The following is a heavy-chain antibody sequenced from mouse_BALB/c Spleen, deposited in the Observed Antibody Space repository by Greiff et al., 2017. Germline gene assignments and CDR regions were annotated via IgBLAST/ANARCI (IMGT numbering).Heavy chain of an antibody. Sequence: EVKLVESGGGLVKPGGSLKLSCAASGFAFSSYDMSWVRQTPEKRLEWVAYISSGGGSTYYPDTVKGRFTISSDNAKNTLYLQISSLKSEDTAMYYCARTYYDYDGGYFDYWGQGTTLTVSS. J-gene: IGHJ2*01. D-gene: IGHD2-4*01. CDR1: GFAFSSYD. CDR2: ISSGGGST. CDR3: ARTYYDYDGGYFDY. V-gene: IGHV5-12-1*01.